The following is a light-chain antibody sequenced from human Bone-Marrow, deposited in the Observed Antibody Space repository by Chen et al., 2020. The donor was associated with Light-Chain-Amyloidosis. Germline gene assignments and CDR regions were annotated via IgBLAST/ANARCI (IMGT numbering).Light chain of an antibody. CDR2: EVT. CDR1: SSDVGGDNH. V-gene: IGLV2-14*01. J-gene: IGLJ1*01. Sequence: YALTQPAAVSGSPGQSITSSCTRTSSDVGGDNHVSWYQQHPDKAPKLMIYEVTTRPSWVPDRCSGSKSDNTASLTISGLQTEDEADYFCSSYTITNTLVFGSGTRVTVL. CDR3: SSYTITNTLV.